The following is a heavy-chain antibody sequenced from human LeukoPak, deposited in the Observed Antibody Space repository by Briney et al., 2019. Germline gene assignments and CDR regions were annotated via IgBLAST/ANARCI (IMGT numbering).Heavy chain of an antibody. V-gene: IGHV4-61*02. Sequence: PSETLSLTCDVSGYSVSSGYYWSWIRQPAGKGLEWIGRIYTSGSTNYNPSLKSRVTISVDTSKNQFSLKLSSVTAADTAVYYCARDYYDILTGYPVPYYYFDYWGQGTLVTVSS. CDR2: IYTSGST. D-gene: IGHD3-9*01. J-gene: IGHJ4*02. CDR1: GYSVSSGYY. CDR3: ARDYYDILTGYPVPYYYFDY.